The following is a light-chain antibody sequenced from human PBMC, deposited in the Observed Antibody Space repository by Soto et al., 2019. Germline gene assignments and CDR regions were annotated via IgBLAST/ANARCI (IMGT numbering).Light chain of an antibody. Sequence: DIQMTQSPSSLSASVGDRVTITCRSSQIIFNYLNWYQQKPGKAPEVLIYAVSSLQIGVPSRFAGSGSGTDFTLTITDLRPEDSATYYCQQTYSELVYTFGRGTKLEIK. CDR2: AVS. CDR1: QIIFNY. J-gene: IGKJ2*01. V-gene: IGKV1-39*01. CDR3: QQTYSELVYT.